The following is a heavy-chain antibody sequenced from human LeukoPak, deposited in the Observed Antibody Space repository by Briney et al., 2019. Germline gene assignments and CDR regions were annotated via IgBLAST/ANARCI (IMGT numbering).Heavy chain of an antibody. Sequence: SQTLSLTCAISGDSVSSNSAAWTWIRQSPSRGLEWLGRTYYRSKWYNDYAVSVKSRITINPDTSKNQFSLQLNSVTPEDTAVYYCAYSPTGELAPPHYWGQGTLVTVSS. D-gene: IGHD1-26*01. V-gene: IGHV6-1*01. CDR2: TYYRSKWYN. CDR1: GDSVSSNSAA. CDR3: AYSPTGELAPPHY. J-gene: IGHJ4*02.